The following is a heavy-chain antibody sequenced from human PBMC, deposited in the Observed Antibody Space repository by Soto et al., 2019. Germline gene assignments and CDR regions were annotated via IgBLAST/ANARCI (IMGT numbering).Heavy chain of an antibody. D-gene: IGHD2-2*01. Sequence: QVQLVQSGAEVKKPGSSVKVSCKASGGTFSSYAISWVRQAPGQGLEWMGGIIPISGTANYAQKFQGRVTSTADESTSTASMELSSLRSEDTAVYYCARSQGSSTSLEIYYYYYYGMDVWGQGTTVTVSS. CDR1: GGTFSSYA. V-gene: IGHV1-69*01. J-gene: IGHJ6*02. CDR3: ARSQGSSTSLEIYYYYYYGMDV. CDR2: IIPISGTA.